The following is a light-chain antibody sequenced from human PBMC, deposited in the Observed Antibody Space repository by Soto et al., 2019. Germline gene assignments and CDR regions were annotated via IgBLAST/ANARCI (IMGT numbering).Light chain of an antibody. CDR1: SSDVGLYNL. J-gene: IGLJ3*02. CDR2: DVN. V-gene: IGLV2-23*02. CDR3: CSYAGSRTWV. Sequence: QSAPIQPASVSGSPGQSITISCTGTSSDVGLYNLVSWYQQYPGKAPKLILYDVNKWPSVISHRFSGSKSANTASLTISGLQAEDEADYYCCSYAGSRTWVFGGGTKLTVL.